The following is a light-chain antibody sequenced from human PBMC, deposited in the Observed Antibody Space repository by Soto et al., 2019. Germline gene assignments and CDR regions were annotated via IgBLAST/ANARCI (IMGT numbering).Light chain of an antibody. Sequence: EIVWTQSPGTLSWSPWVRATLSYRASQSVNNDYLAWYQQRHGQAPGLLIYGASSRATGIPDRFSGSGSGTDFTLTISGLEPDDLAVSYCQQQGSSKLSFGGGTKVAIK. CDR3: QQQGSSKLS. V-gene: IGKV3-20*01. J-gene: IGKJ4*01. CDR2: GAS. CDR1: QSVNNDY.